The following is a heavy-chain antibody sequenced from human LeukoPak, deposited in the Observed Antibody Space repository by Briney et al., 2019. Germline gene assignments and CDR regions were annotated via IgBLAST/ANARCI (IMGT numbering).Heavy chain of an antibody. V-gene: IGHV1-69*13. CDR1: GGTFSSYA. CDR2: IIPIFGTA. CDR3: ARKADNYYYYGMDV. J-gene: IGHJ6*02. Sequence: SVKVSCKASGGTFSSYAISWVRQAPGQGHEWMGGIIPIFGTANYAQKFQGRVTITADESTSTAYMELSSLRSEDTAVYYCARKADNYYYYGMDVWGQGTTVTVSS.